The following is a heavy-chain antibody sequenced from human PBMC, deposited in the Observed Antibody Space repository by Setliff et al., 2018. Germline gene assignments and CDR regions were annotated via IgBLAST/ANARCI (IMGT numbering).Heavy chain of an antibody. J-gene: IGHJ4*02. CDR1: GDTSTTYA. CDR2: INAGNGNI. V-gene: IGHV1-3*01. CDR3: MKKIIAGGGPPYDYFDY. D-gene: IGHD1-26*01. Sequence: ASVKVSCKASGDTSTTYAIHWVRQAPGQGLEWMGWINAGNGNIRYSQNFQGRVTITRDTSASTAYMELSSLTSEDTAIYYCMKKIIAGGGPPYDYFDYWGQGTLVTVSS.